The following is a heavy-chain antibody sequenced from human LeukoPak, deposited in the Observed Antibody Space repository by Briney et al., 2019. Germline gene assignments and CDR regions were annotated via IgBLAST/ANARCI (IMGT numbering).Heavy chain of an antibody. CDR3: ARGKTNYDCWSGYSADYYYYYMDV. V-gene: IGHV1-18*01. CDR1: GYTFTSYG. D-gene: IGHD3-3*01. J-gene: IGHJ6*03. Sequence: ASAKVSCKASGYTFTSYGISWVRHAPGQGLEWMGWISAYNGNTNYAQKLQGRVTMTTDTSTSTAYMELRSLRSDDTAVYYCARGKTNYDCWSGYSADYYYYYMDVWGKGTTVTVSS. CDR2: ISAYNGNT.